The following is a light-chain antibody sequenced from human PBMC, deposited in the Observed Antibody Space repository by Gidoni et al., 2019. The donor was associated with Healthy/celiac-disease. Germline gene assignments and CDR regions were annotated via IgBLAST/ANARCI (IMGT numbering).Light chain of an antibody. V-gene: IGKV4-1*01. Sequence: DIVMTQSLDSLAVSLGERATINCKSSQSVLYSSNNKNYLAWYQQKPGQPPKLLMYWASTRDSGVPDRFSGSGSGTDFTLTISSLQAEDVAVYYCQQYYSTPRTFGQGTKVEIK. CDR2: WAS. J-gene: IGKJ1*01. CDR1: QSVLYSSNNKNY. CDR3: QQYYSTPRT.